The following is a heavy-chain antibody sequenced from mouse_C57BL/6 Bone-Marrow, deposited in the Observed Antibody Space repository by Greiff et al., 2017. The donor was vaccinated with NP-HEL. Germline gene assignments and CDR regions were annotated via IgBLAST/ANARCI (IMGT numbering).Heavy chain of an antibody. D-gene: IGHD1-1*01. V-gene: IGHV1-82*01. Sequence: QVQLQQSGPELVKPGASVKISCKASGYAFSSSWMNWVKQRPGKGLEWIGRIYPGDGDTNYNGKFKGKATLTEDKSSSTAYMQLSSLTSEDSAVYFCARIPYYYGSPYYFDYWGQGTTLTVSS. J-gene: IGHJ2*01. CDR3: ARIPYYYGSPYYFDY. CDR1: GYAFSSSW. CDR2: IYPGDGDT.